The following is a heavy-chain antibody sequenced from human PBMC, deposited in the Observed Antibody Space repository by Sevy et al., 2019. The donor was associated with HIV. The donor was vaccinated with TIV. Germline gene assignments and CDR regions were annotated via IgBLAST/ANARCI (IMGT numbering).Heavy chain of an antibody. V-gene: IGHV4-31*03. Sequence: SETLSLTCTVSGGSISSGGYYWSWIRQHPGKGLEWIGYIYYSGSTYYNPSLKSRVTISVDTSKNQFSLKLSSVTAADTAMYYCARGSRYDFWSGYHYFDYWGQGTLVTVSS. D-gene: IGHD3-3*01. CDR2: IYYSGST. CDR1: GGSISSGGYY. J-gene: IGHJ4*02. CDR3: ARGSRYDFWSGYHYFDY.